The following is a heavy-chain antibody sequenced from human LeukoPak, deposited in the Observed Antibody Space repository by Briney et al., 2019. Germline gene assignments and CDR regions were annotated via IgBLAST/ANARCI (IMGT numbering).Heavy chain of an antibody. Sequence: PSETLSLTCTVSGGSISSGSYYWSWIRQPAGKGLEWIGRIYTSGSTNYNPSLKSRVTISVDTSKNQFSLKLSSVTAADTAVYYCARQYGSSWDFDYWGQGTLVTVSS. V-gene: IGHV4-61*02. CDR2: IYTSGST. CDR1: GGSISSGSYY. CDR3: ARQYGSSWDFDY. J-gene: IGHJ4*02. D-gene: IGHD6-13*01.